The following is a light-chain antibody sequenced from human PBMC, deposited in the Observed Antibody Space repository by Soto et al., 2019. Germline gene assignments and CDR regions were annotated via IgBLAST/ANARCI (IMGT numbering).Light chain of an antibody. V-gene: IGKV1-5*03. CDR3: QQYDNYPRT. CDR1: QTISNW. J-gene: IGKJ1*01. Sequence: DIQMTQSPSTLSASVGDRVTITCRASQTISNWLAWYQQKPGKAPKVLIYKASSLESVVPSRFSGSGSGTEFTLTISSLQPDDFAPYYCQQYDNYPRTFGQGTKVGIK. CDR2: KAS.